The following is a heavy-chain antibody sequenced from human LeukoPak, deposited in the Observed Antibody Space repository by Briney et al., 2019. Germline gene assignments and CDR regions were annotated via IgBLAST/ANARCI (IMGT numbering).Heavy chain of an antibody. D-gene: IGHD1-26*01. CDR1: GFTFSSYA. CDR3: AKEYTGTFSPFPSYFDN. J-gene: IGHJ4*02. V-gene: IGHV3-23*01. CDR2: ISGSGGST. Sequence: GGSLRLSCAASGFTFSSYAMSWVCQAPGKGLEWVSAISGSGGSTYYADSVKGRFTISRDNSKNTLYLQMNSLRAEDTAIYYCAKEYTGTFSPFPSYFDNWGQGTLVTVSS.